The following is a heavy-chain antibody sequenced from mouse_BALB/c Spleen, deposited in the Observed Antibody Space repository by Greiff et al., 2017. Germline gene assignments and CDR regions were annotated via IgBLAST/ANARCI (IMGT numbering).Heavy chain of an antibody. D-gene: IGHD1-1*01. CDR3: AREAYITTVVATFYWYFDV. V-gene: IGHV5-6-5*01. CDR2: ISSGGST. CDR1: GFTFSSYA. J-gene: IGHJ1*01. Sequence: EVQGVESGGGLVKPGGSLKLSCAASGFTFSSYAMSWVRQTPEKRLEWVASISSGGSTYYPDSVKGRFTISRDNARNILYLQMSSLRSEDTAMYYCAREAYITTVVATFYWYFDVWGAGTTVTVSS.